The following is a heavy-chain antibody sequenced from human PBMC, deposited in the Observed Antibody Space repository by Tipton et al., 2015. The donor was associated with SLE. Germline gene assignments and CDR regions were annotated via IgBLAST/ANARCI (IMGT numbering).Heavy chain of an antibody. Sequence: TLSLTCTVSGGSISSYYWSWIRQPPGKGLEWIGYIYYSGSTNYNPSLKSRVTISVDTSKNQFSLKLSSVTAADTAVYYCAGGQLERRRFDYWGQGTLVNVSS. CDR3: AGGQLERRRFDY. CDR2: IYYSGST. V-gene: IGHV4-59*01. CDR1: GGSISSYY. D-gene: IGHD1-1*01. J-gene: IGHJ4*02.